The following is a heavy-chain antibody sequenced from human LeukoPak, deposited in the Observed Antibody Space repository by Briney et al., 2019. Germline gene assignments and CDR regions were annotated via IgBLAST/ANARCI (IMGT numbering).Heavy chain of an antibody. CDR1: GFTFSTYD. V-gene: IGHV3-30*02. CDR3: ATLLGTWDY. D-gene: IGHD2/OR15-2a*01. Sequence: GGSLRLSCAASGFTFSTYDMHWVRQAPGKGLEWVAFIRYDGTNKYYADSVKGRFTISRDNSKNTLYLQMNSLRVEDTAVYYCATLLGTWDYWGQGTLVTVSS. J-gene: IGHJ4*02. CDR2: IRYDGTNK.